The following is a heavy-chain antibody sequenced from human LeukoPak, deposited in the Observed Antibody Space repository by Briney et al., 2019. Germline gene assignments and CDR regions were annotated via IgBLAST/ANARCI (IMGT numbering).Heavy chain of an antibody. CDR3: AKASVGFYFDY. J-gene: IGHJ4*02. V-gene: IGHV3-9*03. CDR1: GFTFDDYA. D-gene: IGHD1-26*01. CDR2: ITWNSGNI. Sequence: GRSLRLSCAASGFTFDDYAMYWVRQAPGKGLEWVSSITWNSGNIGYADSVKGRFTISRDNAKNSLYLQMNSLRAEDMALYYCAKASVGFYFDYWGQGTLVTVSS.